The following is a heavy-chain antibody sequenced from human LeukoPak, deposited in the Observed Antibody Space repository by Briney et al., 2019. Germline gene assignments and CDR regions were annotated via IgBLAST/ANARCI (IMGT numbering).Heavy chain of an antibody. CDR3: ARDVLLITGTFYYYYYGMDV. D-gene: IGHD1-7*01. CDR1: GFTFSSYG. V-gene: IGHV3-30*03. Sequence: GRSLRLSCAASGFTFSSYGMHWVRQAPGKGLEWVAVISYDGSNKYYADSVKGRFTISRDNSKNTLYLQMNSLRAEDTAVYYCARDVLLITGTFYYYYYGMDVWGQGTTVTVSS. J-gene: IGHJ6*02. CDR2: ISYDGSNK.